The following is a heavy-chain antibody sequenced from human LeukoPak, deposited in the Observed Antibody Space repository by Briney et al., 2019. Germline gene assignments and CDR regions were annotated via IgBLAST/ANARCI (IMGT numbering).Heavy chain of an antibody. CDR2: IYPGGSDI. CDR3: ARLKDYFNSTGYEY. V-gene: IGHV5-51*01. Sequence: GESLKISCKGSGYSFTAYWIAWVRQMPGKGLEWMGIIYPGGSDIRYNPPFQGQVTISADRSISTAYLHWSSLKASDTAMYYCARLKDYFNSTGYEYWGQGTLVTVSS. J-gene: IGHJ4*02. D-gene: IGHD3-22*01. CDR1: GYSFTAYW.